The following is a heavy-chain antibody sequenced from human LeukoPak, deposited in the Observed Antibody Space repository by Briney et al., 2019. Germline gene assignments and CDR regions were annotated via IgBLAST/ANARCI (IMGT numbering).Heavy chain of an antibody. V-gene: IGHV1-69*13. CDR2: IIPIFGTA. CDR1: GDTFSSYA. Sequence: GASVKVSCKASGDTFSSYAISWVRQAPGQGLEWMGGIIPIFGTANYAQKFQGRVTITADESTSTAYMELSSLRSEDTAVYYCARARIAARLEYYYYYGMDVWGQGTTVTVSS. J-gene: IGHJ6*02. CDR3: ARARIAARLEYYYYYGMDV. D-gene: IGHD6-6*01.